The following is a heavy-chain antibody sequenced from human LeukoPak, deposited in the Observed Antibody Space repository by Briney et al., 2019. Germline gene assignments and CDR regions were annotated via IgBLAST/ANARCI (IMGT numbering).Heavy chain of an antibody. CDR1: GFTFSSYW. V-gene: IGHV3-7*01. J-gene: IGHJ5*02. CDR2: IKQDGSEK. D-gene: IGHD2-21*02. CDR3: LGDIMHNNWFDP. Sequence: GESLKISCAASGFTFSSYWMSWVRQAPGKGLEWVANIKQDGSEKYYVDSVKGRFTISRDNAKNSLYLQMNSLRAEDTAVYYCLGDIMHNNWFDPWGQGTLVTVSS.